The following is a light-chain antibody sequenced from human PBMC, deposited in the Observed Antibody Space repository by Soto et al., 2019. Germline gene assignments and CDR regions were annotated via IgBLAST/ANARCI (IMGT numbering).Light chain of an antibody. CDR2: DAS. CDR3: QQRDNWPPGT. V-gene: IGKV3-11*01. CDR1: HSVSSS. Sequence: EIVLTQSPATLSLSPGERATLSCRASHSVSSSLAWYQQKPGQAPRLLIYDASNRATGIPARFSGSGSGTDFTLTISSLEPEDFAVYYCQQRDNWPPGTFGPGTKVDIK. J-gene: IGKJ3*01.